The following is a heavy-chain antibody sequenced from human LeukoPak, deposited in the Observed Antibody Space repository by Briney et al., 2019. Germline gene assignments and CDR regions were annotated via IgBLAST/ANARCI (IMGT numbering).Heavy chain of an antibody. CDR1: DASVSSDNYY. J-gene: IGHJ4*02. Sequence: SETLSLTCTVSDASVSSDNYYWSWIRQPPGKGLEYIGYVYYSGSTYYNPSLTSRVTISVDASKNHFSLNLSSVTAADTAVYYCARRKAIRPRDYYFDYWGQGTLITVSS. CDR3: ARRKAIRPRDYYFDY. CDR2: VYYSGST. D-gene: IGHD6-6*01. V-gene: IGHV4-61*03.